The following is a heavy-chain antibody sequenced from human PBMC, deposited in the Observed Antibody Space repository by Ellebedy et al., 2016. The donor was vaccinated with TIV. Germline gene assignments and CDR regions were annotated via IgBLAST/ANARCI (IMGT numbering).Heavy chain of an antibody. CDR3: ATRVGKVVPAAIGDAEGDY. CDR2: SNAGNGNT. Sequence: ASVKVSCXASGYTFTSYAMHWVRQAPGQRLEWMGWSNAGNGNTKYSQEFQGRVTITRDTSASTAYMELSSLRSEDMAVYYCATRVGKVVPAAIGDAEGDYWGQGTLVTVSS. CDR1: GYTFTSYA. D-gene: IGHD2-2*01. V-gene: IGHV1-3*02. J-gene: IGHJ4*02.